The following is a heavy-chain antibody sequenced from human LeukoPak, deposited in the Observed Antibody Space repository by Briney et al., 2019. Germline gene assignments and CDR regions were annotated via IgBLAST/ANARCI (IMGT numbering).Heavy chain of an antibody. CDR3: AQLPITIFGVAHHPFFDY. V-gene: IGHV3-30*02. J-gene: IGHJ4*02. Sequence: PGGSLRLSCAASGFNFSYYWMHWVRQAPGKGLEWVAFIQYDGSNKYHADSVKGRFTISRDNSKNMMYLQMNSLRVEDMAVYYCAQLPITIFGVAHHPFFDYWGQGTLVTVSS. D-gene: IGHD3-3*01. CDR2: IQYDGSNK. CDR1: GFNFSYYW.